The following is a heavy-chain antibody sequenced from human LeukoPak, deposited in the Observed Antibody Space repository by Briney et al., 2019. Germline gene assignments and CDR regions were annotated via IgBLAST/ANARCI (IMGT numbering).Heavy chain of an antibody. CDR1: GFTFSSYW. CDR3: AREEGGRLGIDYYFDY. D-gene: IGHD7-27*01. J-gene: IGHJ4*02. V-gene: IGHV3-7*01. CDR2: IKQDGGEK. Sequence: GGSLRLSCAASGFTFSSYWMSWVRQAPGKGLEWVANIKQDGGEKYYVDSVKGRFTISRDNAKNSLYLQMNSLRAEDTAVYYCAREEGGRLGIDYYFDYWGQGTLVTVSS.